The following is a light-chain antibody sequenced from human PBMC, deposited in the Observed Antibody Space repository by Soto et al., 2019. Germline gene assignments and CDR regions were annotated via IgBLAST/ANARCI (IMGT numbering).Light chain of an antibody. Sequence: EVVVTQSPATLSVSPGERATLSCRASQSVTTNVAWYQQKPGQAPRLLIYAASIRATDIPARFSGSGSGTEFTLTISSLQSEDSALYYCQQYNNWPRAFGPGTNVDIK. V-gene: IGKV3-15*01. CDR3: QQYNNWPRA. J-gene: IGKJ3*01. CDR2: AAS. CDR1: QSVTTN.